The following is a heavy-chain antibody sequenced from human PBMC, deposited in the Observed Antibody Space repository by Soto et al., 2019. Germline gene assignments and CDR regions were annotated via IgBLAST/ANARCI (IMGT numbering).Heavy chain of an antibody. Sequence: QVQLVESGGGVVQPGRSLRLSCAASGFTFSSYGMHWVRQAXXXXLEWVAVIWYDGSNKYYXXXVKGRFXISRDNSKXXLYLQMXXLXXXXTXVYYCARGSPRNTDFDYWGQGTLVTVSS. CDR2: IWYDGSNK. CDR3: ARGSPRNTDFDY. V-gene: IGHV3-33*01. CDR1: GFTFSSYG. D-gene: IGHD1-1*01. J-gene: IGHJ4*02.